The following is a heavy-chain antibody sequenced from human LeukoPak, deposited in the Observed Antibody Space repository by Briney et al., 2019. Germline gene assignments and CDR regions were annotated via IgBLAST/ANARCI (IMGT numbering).Heavy chain of an antibody. CDR2: INSDGSST. V-gene: IGHV3-74*01. D-gene: IGHD1-1*01. CDR3: VRPPAPLQPWYFDL. CDR1: GFTLSSYE. Sequence: GGSLRLSCTVSGFTLSSYEMSWIRQAPGKGLEWVSRINSDGSSTSYADSVKGRFTISRDNAKNTLYLQMNSLRAEDTAVYYCVRPPAPLQPWYFDLWGRGTLVTVSS. J-gene: IGHJ2*01.